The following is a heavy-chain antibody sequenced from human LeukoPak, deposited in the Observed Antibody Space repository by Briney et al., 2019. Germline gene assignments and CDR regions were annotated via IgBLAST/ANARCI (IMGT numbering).Heavy chain of an antibody. CDR2: VNTDGSRT. D-gene: IGHD5-18*01. V-gene: IGHV3-74*01. CDR3: ARGLRGYSYGTID. CDR1: GFTFSRYW. J-gene: IGHJ4*02. Sequence: GGSLRLSCAASGFTFSRYWMHWVRQAPGKGLVWVSHVNTDGSRTNYADSVKGRFTISRDNAENTLYLQMNSLRAEDTAVYYCARGLRGYSYGTIDWGQGTLVTVSS.